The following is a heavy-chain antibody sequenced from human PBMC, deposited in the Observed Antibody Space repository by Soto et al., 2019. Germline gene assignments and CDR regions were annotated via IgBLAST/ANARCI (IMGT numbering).Heavy chain of an antibody. V-gene: IGHV4-30-4*01. CDR3: ARDLWVEPELYYYGMDV. D-gene: IGHD1-1*01. J-gene: IGHJ6*02. CDR1: GDSISSADYY. CDR2: IFYSGTT. Sequence: LSLTCTVSGDSISSADYYWSWIRQTPGKGLGWIGHIFYSGTTYYNPSLKSRLTISVDTPKNHFSLRLTSVTAADTAVYYCARDLWVEPELYYYGMDVWGQGTTVTVSS.